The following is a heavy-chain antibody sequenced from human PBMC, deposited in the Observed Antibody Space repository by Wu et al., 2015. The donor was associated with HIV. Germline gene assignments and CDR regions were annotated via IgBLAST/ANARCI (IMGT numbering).Heavy chain of an antibody. V-gene: IGHV1-69*12. CDR2: IIPMFGSP. J-gene: IGHJ1*01. Sequence: QVQLVQSGAEVKKPGSSVKVSCKASRGIFSNYAITWVRQAPGQGLEWMGGIIPMFGSPKYAQNFQGRVTMTADETTTTVYMELSNLRSDDTAVYYCTKDYGIVGSTLPEYFQHWGQGTLVTVSS. CDR3: TKDYGIVGSTLPEYFQH. D-gene: IGHD1-26*01. CDR1: RGIFSNYA.